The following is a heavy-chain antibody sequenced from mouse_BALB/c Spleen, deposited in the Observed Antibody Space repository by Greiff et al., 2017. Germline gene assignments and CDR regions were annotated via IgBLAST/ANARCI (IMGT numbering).Heavy chain of an antibody. CDR1: GFTFSSYA. V-gene: IGHV5-9-3*01. Sequence: EVKLMESGGGLVKPGGSLKLSCAASGFTFSSYAMSWVRQTPEKRLEWVATISSGGSYTYYPDSVKGRFTISRDNAKNTLYLQMSSLRSEDTAMYYCARHYDYDVRYFDYWGQGTTLTVSS. J-gene: IGHJ2*01. CDR2: ISSGGSYT. CDR3: ARHYDYDVRYFDY. D-gene: IGHD2-4*01.